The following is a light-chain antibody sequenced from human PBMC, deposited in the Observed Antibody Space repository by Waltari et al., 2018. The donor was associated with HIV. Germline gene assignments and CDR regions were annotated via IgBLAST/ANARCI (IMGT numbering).Light chain of an antibody. J-gene: IGLJ3*02. V-gene: IGLV3-19*01. CDR1: SVRSSY. CDR2: GEN. Sequence: SSELAQDPAVSVALGQTVRITGQGDSVRSSYASWYQQKPGQAPVLVVYGENNRPSGIPDRFSGSSSGNTASLTIAGAQAEDEADYYCNSRDSSGHWFFGGGTKVTVL. CDR3: NSRDSSGHWF.